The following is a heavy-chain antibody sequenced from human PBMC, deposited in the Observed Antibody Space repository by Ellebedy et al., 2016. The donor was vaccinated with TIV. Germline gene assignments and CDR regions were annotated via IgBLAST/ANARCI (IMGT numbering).Heavy chain of an antibody. CDR2: ISGSGGST. CDR3: AKPYCSSTSCYAFDI. V-gene: IGHV3-23*01. Sequence: GGSLRLSXAASGFTFSSYAMSWVRQAPGKGLEWVSAISGSGGSTYYADSVKGRFTISRDNSKNTLYLQMNSLRAEDTAVYYCAKPYCSSTSCYAFDIWGQGTMVTVSS. D-gene: IGHD2-2*01. CDR1: GFTFSSYA. J-gene: IGHJ3*02.